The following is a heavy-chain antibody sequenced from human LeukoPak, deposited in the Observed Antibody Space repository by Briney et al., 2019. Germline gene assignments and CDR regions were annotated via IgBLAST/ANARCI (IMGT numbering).Heavy chain of an antibody. CDR2: IYYSGST. V-gene: IGHV4-59*01. CDR1: GGSISSYY. D-gene: IGHD2-15*01. J-gene: IGHJ6*03. Sequence: SETLSLTCTVSGGSISSYYWSWIRQPPGKGLEWIGYIYYSGSTNYNPSLKSRVTISVDTSKNQFSLKLSSVTAADTAVYYCARGRRIVVVLGATRTHRDYYMDVWGKGTTVTVSS. CDR3: ARGRRIVVVLGATRTHRDYYMDV.